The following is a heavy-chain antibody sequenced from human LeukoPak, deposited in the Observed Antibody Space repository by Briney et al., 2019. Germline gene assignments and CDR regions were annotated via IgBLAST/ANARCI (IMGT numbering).Heavy chain of an antibody. J-gene: IGHJ4*02. Sequence: GGSLRLSCAASGFTFTSYAMNWVRQAPGKGLEWVSFISGSGDITYYADSVKGRFTISRDNSKNTLYLQMNSLRAEDTTLYYCAKSRGESRGASNYWGQGTLVTVSS. CDR1: GFTFTSYA. V-gene: IGHV3-23*01. CDR2: ISGSGDIT. CDR3: AKSRGESRGASNY. D-gene: IGHD1-26*01.